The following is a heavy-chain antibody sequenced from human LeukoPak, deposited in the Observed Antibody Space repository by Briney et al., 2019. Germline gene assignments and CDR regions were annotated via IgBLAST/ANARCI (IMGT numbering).Heavy chain of an antibody. CDR1: GFTFSSYS. V-gene: IGHV3-21*01. D-gene: IGHD3-22*01. CDR2: ISSSSSYI. Sequence: GGSLRLSCAASGFTFSSYSMNWVRQAPGKGLEWVSSISSSSSYIYYADSVKGRFTISRDNAKNSLYLQMNSLRAEDTAVYYCARDRDYYDSSGYPDYWGQGTLVTVSS. CDR3: ARDRDYYDSSGYPDY. J-gene: IGHJ4*02.